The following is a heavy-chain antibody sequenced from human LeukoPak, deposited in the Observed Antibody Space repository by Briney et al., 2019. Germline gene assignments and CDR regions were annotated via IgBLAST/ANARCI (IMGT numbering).Heavy chain of an antibody. D-gene: IGHD3-10*01. CDR1: GDFISSGGFF. Sequence: SETLSLTCSVTGDFISSGGFFWRWVRRHPGQGLDWIGYIHTRGTTYYNPALQSRAIISLDTSKSQFSLQLNSVTAADTAVYYCARVDGSGSKRWFDPWGQGGPVTVSS. CDR3: ARVDGSGSKRWFDP. J-gene: IGHJ5*02. V-gene: IGHV4-31*03. CDR2: IHTRGTT.